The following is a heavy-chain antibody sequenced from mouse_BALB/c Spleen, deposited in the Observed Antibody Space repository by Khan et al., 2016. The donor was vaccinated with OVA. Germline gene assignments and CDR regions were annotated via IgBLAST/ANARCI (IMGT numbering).Heavy chain of an antibody. CDR3: ARGGGGDRFAY. CDR2: VSTNYGDA. CDR1: GYTFTDFP. J-gene: IGHJ3*01. V-gene: IGHV1S137*01. Sequence: VELVESGAELVRPGVPLKISCKGSGYTFTDFPMHWVKQSHAKNLEWIGVVSTNYGDATYNQKFTGKATMTVDKSSSTAYMELARLTSEDSAIYYCARGGGGDRFAYWGQGTLVTVSA.